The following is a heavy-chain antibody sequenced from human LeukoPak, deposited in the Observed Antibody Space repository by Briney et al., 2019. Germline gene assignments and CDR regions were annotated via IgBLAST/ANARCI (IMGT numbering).Heavy chain of an antibody. D-gene: IGHD3-22*01. CDR1: GYTVTGYY. J-gene: IGHJ5*02. CDR3: ARDTREGGTYYDSSGTLNWFDP. Sequence: ASVKVSCKASGYTVTGYYMHWVRQAPGQGLEWMGWINPNSGGTNYAKKFQGRVTMTRDTSISTAYMELSRLRSDDAAVYYCARDTREGGTYYDSSGTLNWFDPWGEGRMLAVSS. V-gene: IGHV1-2*02. CDR2: INPNSGGT.